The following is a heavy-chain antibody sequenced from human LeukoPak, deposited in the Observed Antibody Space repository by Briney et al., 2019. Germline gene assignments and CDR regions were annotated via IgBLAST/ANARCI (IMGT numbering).Heavy chain of an antibody. V-gene: IGHV1-2*02. CDR3: ARDLDKLRLGELSLP. D-gene: IGHD3-16*02. Sequence: VASVKVSCKASGYTFTGYYMHWVRQAPGQGLEWMGWINPNSGGTNYAQKFQGRVTMTRDTSISTAYMELSRLRPDDTAVYYCARDLDKLRLGELSLPWGQGTLVTVSS. J-gene: IGHJ5*02. CDR2: INPNSGGT. CDR1: GYTFTGYY.